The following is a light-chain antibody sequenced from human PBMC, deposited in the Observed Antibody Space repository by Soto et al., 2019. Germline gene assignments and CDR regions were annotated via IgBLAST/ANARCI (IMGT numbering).Light chain of an antibody. CDR1: QGINTY. J-gene: IGKJ5*01. CDR3: HQANVFPST. V-gene: IGKV1-9*01. Sequence: IQLTQSPSSLSASVGDRVTITCRASQGINTYLAWYQQKAGKAPKLLIYAASILQSGVPSRFSGSASGTEFTLTISSLQPEDFATYYCHQANVFPSTFGQGTRLEIK. CDR2: AAS.